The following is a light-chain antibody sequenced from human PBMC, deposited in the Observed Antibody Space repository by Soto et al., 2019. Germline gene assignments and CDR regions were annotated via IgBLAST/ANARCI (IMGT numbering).Light chain of an antibody. V-gene: IGLV2-23*01. Sequence: QSALTQPASVSGSPGQSITISCTGTSSDVGSYNLVSWYQQHPGKAPKVMIYEGSKRPSGVSNRFSGSKSGNTASLTFSGLQAEDAADYYCCSYAGSSTHVVFGGGTKLTVL. CDR2: EGS. J-gene: IGLJ2*01. CDR3: CSYAGSSTHVV. CDR1: SSDVGSYNL.